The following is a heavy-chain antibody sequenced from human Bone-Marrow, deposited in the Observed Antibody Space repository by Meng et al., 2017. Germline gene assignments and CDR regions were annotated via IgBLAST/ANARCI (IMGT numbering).Heavy chain of an antibody. V-gene: IGHV4-59*01. Sequence: LSCTVSGGSINNYYWSWIRQSPGKGLEWIGYIYYSGSTNHNPSLKSRITISVETSRNQFSLKLRSVTAADTAVYYCARVGGMGTNPLEAFDIWGQGTMVTVSS. J-gene: IGHJ3*02. D-gene: IGHD3-3*01. CDR2: IYYSGST. CDR1: GGSINNYY. CDR3: ARVGGMGTNPLEAFDI.